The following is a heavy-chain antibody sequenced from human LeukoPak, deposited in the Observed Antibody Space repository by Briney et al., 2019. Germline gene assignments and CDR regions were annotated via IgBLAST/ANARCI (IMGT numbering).Heavy chain of an antibody. Sequence: SETLSLTCAVSGCSISSAYYWGWIRQPPGKGLEWIGSILHSGSTYYNPSLKSRVTISVDTSKNHLSLKLTSVTAADTAVYYCARDRGVRGEMDFWGQGTLVTVSS. J-gene: IGHJ4*02. D-gene: IGHD3-10*01. CDR1: GCSISSAYY. V-gene: IGHV4-38-2*02. CDR3: ARDRGVRGEMDF. CDR2: ILHSGST.